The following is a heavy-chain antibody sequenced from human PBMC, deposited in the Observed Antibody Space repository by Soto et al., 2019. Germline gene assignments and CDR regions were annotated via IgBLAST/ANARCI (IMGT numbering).Heavy chain of an antibody. Sequence: SETLSLTCTVSDGSISPYYWSWIRQPPGKGLEWIGYIYYAGTTTYNPSLKSRVSISVDTSKNQFSLKLSSVTAADTAVYYCASGTEVSPSWDVWGQGTTVTVSS. CDR3: ASGTEVSPSWDV. J-gene: IGHJ6*02. D-gene: IGHD1-26*01. CDR2: IYYAGTT. CDR1: DGSISPYY. V-gene: IGHV4-59*12.